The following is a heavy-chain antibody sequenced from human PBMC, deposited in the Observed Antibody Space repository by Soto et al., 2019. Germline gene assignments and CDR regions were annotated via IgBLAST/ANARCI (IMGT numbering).Heavy chain of an antibody. J-gene: IGHJ3*02. V-gene: IGHV3-15*01. CDR3: TTDSFVAANAFDI. D-gene: IGHD6-19*01. CDR1: RFTFTNAW. Sequence: GGSLRLSCAASRFTFTNAWMSWVRQAPGKGLEWVGRIKSKTDGGTADYAAPVKGRFTISRDDSKNTVYLQMNTLKTEDTAVYYCTTDSFVAANAFDIWGQGTMVTVSS. CDR2: IKSKTDGGTA.